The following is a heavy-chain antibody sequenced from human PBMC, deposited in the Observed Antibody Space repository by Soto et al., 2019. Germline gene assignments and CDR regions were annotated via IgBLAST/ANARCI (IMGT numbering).Heavy chain of an antibody. Sequence: PGGSLRLSCAASGFTFSSYGMHWVRQAPGKGLEWVAVIWYDGSNKYYADSVKGRFTISRDNSKNTLYLQMGSLRAEDMAVYYCARDLYVDDILTGSAFDIWGQGTMVTVSS. CDR2: IWYDGSNK. CDR3: ARDLYVDDILTGSAFDI. CDR1: GFTFSSYG. D-gene: IGHD3-9*01. V-gene: IGHV3-33*01. J-gene: IGHJ3*02.